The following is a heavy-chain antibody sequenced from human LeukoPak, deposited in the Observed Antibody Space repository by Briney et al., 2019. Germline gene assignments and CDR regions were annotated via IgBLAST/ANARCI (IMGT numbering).Heavy chain of an antibody. CDR3: ARVGIAARPGYMDV. Sequence: SETLSLTCTVSGGSISSYSWSWIRQPPGKGLEWIGYIYYSGSTNYNPSLKSRVTISVDTSKNQFSLKLSSVTAADTAVYYCARVGIAARPGYMDVWGKGTTVTVSS. V-gene: IGHV4-59*01. CDR1: GGSISSYS. D-gene: IGHD6-6*01. CDR2: IYYSGST. J-gene: IGHJ6*03.